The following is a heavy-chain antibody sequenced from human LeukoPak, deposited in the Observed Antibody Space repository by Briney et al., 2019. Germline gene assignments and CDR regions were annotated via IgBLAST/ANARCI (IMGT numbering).Heavy chain of an antibody. Sequence: PGGSLRLSCAASGFTFSSYSMNWVRQAPGKGLEWVSSISSSSSYIYYADSVKGRFTISKDNAKNTVYLQMNNLRAEDTAVYYCVSFYETYWGRGTLVTVSS. CDR2: ISSSSSYI. J-gene: IGHJ4*02. CDR3: VSFYETY. D-gene: IGHD2-2*01. CDR1: GFTFSSYS. V-gene: IGHV3-21*01.